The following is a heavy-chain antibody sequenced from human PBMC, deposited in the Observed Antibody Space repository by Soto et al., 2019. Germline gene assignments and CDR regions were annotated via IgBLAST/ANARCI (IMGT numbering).Heavy chain of an antibody. CDR2: IFHDGNT. Sequence: PSETLSLTCAVSGASIGSGGWWSWVRQPPGKGLEWIAEIFHDGNTNYSPSLKIRVTISVDKSQNQFSLNVYSVTAADTAVYYCARHEGWTGPDQWGQGTLVTVSS. V-gene: IGHV4-4*02. D-gene: IGHD2-8*02. CDR3: ARHEGWTGPDQ. CDR1: GASIGSGGW. J-gene: IGHJ5*02.